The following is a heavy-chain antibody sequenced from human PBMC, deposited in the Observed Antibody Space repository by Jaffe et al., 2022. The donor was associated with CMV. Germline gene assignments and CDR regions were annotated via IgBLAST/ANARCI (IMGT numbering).Heavy chain of an antibody. V-gene: IGHV1-18*01. CDR2: ISGYNVNI. Sequence: QVQLVQSGGEVKKPGASVQVSCKASGYTFITNDITWVRQAPGQGLEWMGWISGYNVNINYAQKLQGRVTMTTDASTSTAYMELRSLTSDDTAVYYCARGGASTSRGLDVWGQGTSVTVSS. J-gene: IGHJ6*02. D-gene: IGHD2-2*01. CDR3: ARGGASTSRGLDV. CDR1: GYTFITND.